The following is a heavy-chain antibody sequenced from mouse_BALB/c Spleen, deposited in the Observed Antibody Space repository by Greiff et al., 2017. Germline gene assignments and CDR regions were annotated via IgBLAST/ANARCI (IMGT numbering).Heavy chain of an antibody. Sequence: EVKLQESGPDLVKPSQSLSLTCTVTGYSITSGYSWHWIRQFPGNKLEWMGYIHYSGSTNYNPSLKSRISITRDTSKNQFFLQLNSVTTEDTATYYCARGLYDYDEGFAYWGQGTLVTVSA. D-gene: IGHD2-4*01. J-gene: IGHJ3*01. CDR2: IHYSGST. CDR1: GYSITSGYS. CDR3: ARGLYDYDEGFAY. V-gene: IGHV3-1*02.